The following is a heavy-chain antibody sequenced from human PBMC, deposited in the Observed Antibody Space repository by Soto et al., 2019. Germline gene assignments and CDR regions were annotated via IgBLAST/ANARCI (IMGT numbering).Heavy chain of an antibody. Sequence: VGSLRLSCAASKFTFSYYGMHWVRQAPGKGLEWVAVISYEGSNKYYADPVKGRFTISRDNSKNTLYLEMNSLRTEDTAVYYCAKPISISGVIIDAFDVWGQRTMVTVSS. D-gene: IGHD3-3*01. CDR3: AKPISISGVIIDAFDV. J-gene: IGHJ3*01. CDR1: KFTFSYYG. CDR2: ISYEGSNK. V-gene: IGHV3-30*18.